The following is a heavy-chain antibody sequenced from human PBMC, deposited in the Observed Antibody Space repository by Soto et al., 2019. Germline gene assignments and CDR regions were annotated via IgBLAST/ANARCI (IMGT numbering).Heavy chain of an antibody. D-gene: IGHD2-15*01. CDR1: GFTFSSYW. V-gene: IGHV3-74*01. J-gene: IGHJ6*02. Sequence: GGSLRLSCAASGFTFSSYWMHWVRQAPGKGLVWFSRINSDGSSTSYADSVKGRFTISRGNAKNTLYLQMSSLRAEDTAVYYCARVGGYCRGGSCYSYYYYGMDVWGQGTTVTVSS. CDR3: ARVGGYCRGGSCYSYYYYGMDV. CDR2: INSDGSST.